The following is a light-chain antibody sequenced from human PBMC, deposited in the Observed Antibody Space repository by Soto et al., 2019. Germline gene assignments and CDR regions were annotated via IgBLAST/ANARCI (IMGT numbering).Light chain of an antibody. V-gene: IGKV1-5*01. CDR2: DAT. Sequence: DIQMTQSPSTLSASVGDRVTITCRADQSITRWLAWFQQKPGKAPSLLIYDATNLQPGVPSRFSGSGSGTEFTLTIRSLQPDHFATYYCQQYHGYSHSFGQGTRVEIK. CDR1: QSITRW. CDR3: QQYHGYSHS. J-gene: IGKJ2*01.